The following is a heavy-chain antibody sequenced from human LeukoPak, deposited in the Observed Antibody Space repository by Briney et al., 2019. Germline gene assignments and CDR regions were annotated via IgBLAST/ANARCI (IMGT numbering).Heavy chain of an antibody. CDR3: ARMPSPDGRSSVDY. V-gene: IGHV1-69*02. Sequence: ASVKVSCKDSGGTFSTYTLNWVRQAPGQGLEWMGRIDPLRDIVNCAQKFQGRVTITADKSSNTAYMELASLTSEDTAVYYCARMPSPDGRSSVDYWGQGTLVIVSS. CDR1: GGTFSTYT. CDR2: IDPLRDIV. J-gene: IGHJ4*02. D-gene: IGHD6-13*01.